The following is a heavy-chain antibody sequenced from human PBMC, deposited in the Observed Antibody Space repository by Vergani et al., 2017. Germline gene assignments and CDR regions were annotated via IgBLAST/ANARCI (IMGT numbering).Heavy chain of an antibody. J-gene: IGHJ4*02. CDR3: AKDNVPGYYDSSGYCDY. Sequence: QVQLVQSGAEAKKPGSSVKVSCKASGGTFSSYAISWVRQAPGQGLEWMGGIIPIFGTANYAQKFQGRVTITADESTSTAYMELSSLRSEDTAVYYCAKDNVPGYYDSSGYCDYWGQGTLVTVSS. CDR1: GGTFSSYA. V-gene: IGHV1-69*01. CDR2: IIPIFGTA. D-gene: IGHD3-22*01.